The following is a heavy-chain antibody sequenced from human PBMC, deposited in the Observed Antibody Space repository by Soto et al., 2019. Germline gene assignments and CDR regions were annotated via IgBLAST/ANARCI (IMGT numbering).Heavy chain of an antibody. Sequence: EVQLVESGGGLVQPGRSLRLSCVVSGFTFDDYAMHWVRQAPGGGLEWVSGINWNSAVIGYADSVKGRFTISRDNAKNALYLQMTSLRSDDTALYYCARDPSVTAIGSADHWGQGTMVTVSS. CDR3: ARDPSVTAIGSADH. CDR2: INWNSAVI. V-gene: IGHV3-9*01. J-gene: IGHJ4*02. D-gene: IGHD6-19*01. CDR1: GFTFDDYA.